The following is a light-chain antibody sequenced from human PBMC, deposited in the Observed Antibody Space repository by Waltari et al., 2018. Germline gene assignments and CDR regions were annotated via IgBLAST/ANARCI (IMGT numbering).Light chain of an antibody. V-gene: IGLV2-11*01. CDR2: DVF. Sequence: QSALTQPRSVSGSPGQSVTIPCTGTSSDVGGYHYVSWYQQHPGKAPKLIIYDVFERPSGVPDRFSGSKSGNTASLTVSGLQAEDEAEYYCCSYAGSYTFVFGTGTKVTVL. CDR3: CSYAGSYTFV. CDR1: SSDVGGYHY. J-gene: IGLJ1*01.